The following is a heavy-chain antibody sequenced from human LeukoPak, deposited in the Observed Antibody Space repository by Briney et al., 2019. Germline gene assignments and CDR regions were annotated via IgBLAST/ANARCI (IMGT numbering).Heavy chain of an antibody. CDR3: ARVPMYDSSGYYIDFDY. J-gene: IGHJ4*02. CDR2: INPSGGST. V-gene: IGHV1-46*01. D-gene: IGHD3-22*01. CDR1: GYTFTSYY. Sequence: ASVKVSSKASGYTFTSYYMHWVRQAPGQGLEWMGIINPSGGSTSYAQKFQGRVTMTRDTSTSTVYMELSSLRSEDTAVYYCARVPMYDSSGYYIDFDYWGQGTLVTVSS.